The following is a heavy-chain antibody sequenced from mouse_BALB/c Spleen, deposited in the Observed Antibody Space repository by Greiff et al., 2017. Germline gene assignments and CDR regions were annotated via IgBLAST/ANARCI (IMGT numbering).Heavy chain of an antibody. J-gene: IGHJ3*01. Sequence: VQLQQSGPELVTPGASVKISCKASGYSFTGYFMNWVMQSHGTSLEWIGRINPYNGDTFYNQKFKGKATLTVDKSSSTAHMELRSLASEDSAVYYCARGNGTWFAYWGQGTLVTVSA. V-gene: IGHV1-20*02. CDR1: GYSFTGYF. D-gene: IGHD2-1*01. CDR3: ARGNGTWFAY. CDR2: INPYNGDT.